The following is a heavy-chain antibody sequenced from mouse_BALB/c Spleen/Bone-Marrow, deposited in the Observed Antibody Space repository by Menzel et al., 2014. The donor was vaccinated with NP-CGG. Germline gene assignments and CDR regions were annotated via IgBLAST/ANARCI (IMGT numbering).Heavy chain of an antibody. CDR2: IYPSDSYT. V-gene: IGHV1-69*02. CDR1: GYTFTSYW. CDR3: TRSGTLGAMDY. D-gene: IGHD4-1*01. J-gene: IGHJ4*01. Sequence: QVQLQQSGAELVRPGASVKLSCKASGYTFTSYWISWVKQRPGQGLEWIGNIYPSDSYTNYNQKFKDKATLTVDKSSSTAYMQLSSPTSEDSAVYYCTRSGTLGAMDYWGQGTSVTVSS.